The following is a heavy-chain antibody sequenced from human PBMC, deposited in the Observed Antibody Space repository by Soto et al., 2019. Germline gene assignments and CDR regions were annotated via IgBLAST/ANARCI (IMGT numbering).Heavy chain of an antibody. Sequence: GGSLRLSCAAAECNCIGYAMSWVRQAPGKGLEWVSAISGSGGSTYYADSVKGRFTISRDNSKNTLYLQMNSLRAEDTAVYYCATSIAVAGAQYYYYGMDVWGQGTTVTVSS. CDR1: ECNCIGYA. J-gene: IGHJ6*02. V-gene: IGHV3-23*01. D-gene: IGHD6-19*01. CDR2: ISGSGGST. CDR3: ATSIAVAGAQYYYYGMDV.